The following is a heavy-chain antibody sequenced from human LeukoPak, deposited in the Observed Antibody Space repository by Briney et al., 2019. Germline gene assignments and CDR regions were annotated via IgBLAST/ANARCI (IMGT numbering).Heavy chain of an antibody. CDR2: IAYDGSVK. V-gene: IGHV3-30*18. D-gene: IGHD1-26*01. CDR3: AKDRTVVGATSFDY. Sequence: PGRSLRLSCAASGFPFSTFGMHWVRQAPGKGLEWVAAIAYDGSVKYYPDSLKGRLTISRDNSKNTLYLQMNSLRTEDTAVYSCAKDRTVVGATSFDYRGLGTLVTVSS. J-gene: IGHJ4*02. CDR1: GFPFSTFG.